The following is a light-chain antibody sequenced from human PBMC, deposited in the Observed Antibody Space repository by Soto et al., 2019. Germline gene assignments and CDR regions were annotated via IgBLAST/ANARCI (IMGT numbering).Light chain of an antibody. CDR1: QSISSY. CDR2: AAS. CDR3: QQSYSTPST. Sequence: DIHMTQSPSSLSASVGDRVTITFLASQSISSYLNWYQQKPGKAPKVLIYAASSLQSGVPSRFSGSGSGTDFTLTISSPQPEDFATYYCQQSYSTPSTFGQGTRLDIK. J-gene: IGKJ5*01. V-gene: IGKV1-39*01.